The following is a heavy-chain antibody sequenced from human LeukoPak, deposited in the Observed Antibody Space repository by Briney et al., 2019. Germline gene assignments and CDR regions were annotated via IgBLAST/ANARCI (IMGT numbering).Heavy chain of an antibody. D-gene: IGHD3-10*01. J-gene: IGHJ4*02. Sequence: GGSLRLSCAASGFTFSSYWMGWVRQAPGKGLEWVANIKQDGSEKYYVDSVKGRFTISRDNAKNSLYLQMNSLRAEDTAVYYCARDLRIRYYYGSGSPNYFDYWGQGTLVTVSS. CDR1: GFTFSSYW. CDR3: ARDLRIRYYYGSGSPNYFDY. V-gene: IGHV3-7*01. CDR2: IKQDGSEK.